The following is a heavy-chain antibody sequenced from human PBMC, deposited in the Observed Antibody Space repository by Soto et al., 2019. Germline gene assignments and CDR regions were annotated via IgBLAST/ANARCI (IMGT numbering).Heavy chain of an antibody. CDR1: GFTFSSYG. CDR3: ARDTARDKVRIYYGMDV. V-gene: IGHV3-33*01. CDR2: IWYDGSNK. D-gene: IGHD3-10*01. J-gene: IGHJ6*02. Sequence: QVQLVESGGGVVQPGRSLRLSCAASGFTFSSYGMHWVRQAPGKGLEWVAVIWYDGSNKYYADSVKGRFTISRDNSKNTLYLQMNSLRAEGTAVYYCARDTARDKVRIYYGMDVWGQGTTVTVSS.